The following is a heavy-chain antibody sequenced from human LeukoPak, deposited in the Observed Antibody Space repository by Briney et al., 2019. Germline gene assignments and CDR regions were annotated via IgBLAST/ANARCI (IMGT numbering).Heavy chain of an antibody. CDR2: ISYDGSNK. D-gene: IGHD2/OR15-2a*01. CDR3: ARIRRFQSFPDY. Sequence: PGGSLRLSCAASGFTFSSYAMHWVRQAPGKGLEWVAVISYDGSNKYYADSVKGRFTISRENAKNSLYLQMNSLRAGDTAVYYCARIRRFQSFPDYWGQGTLVTVSS. V-gene: IGHV3-30*14. J-gene: IGHJ4*02. CDR1: GFTFSSYA.